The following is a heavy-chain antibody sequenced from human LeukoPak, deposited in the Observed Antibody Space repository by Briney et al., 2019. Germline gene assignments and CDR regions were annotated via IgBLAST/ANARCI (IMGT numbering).Heavy chain of an antibody. CDR2: FDPEDGET. CDR1: GYTLTELS. V-gene: IGHV1-24*01. CDR3: ATDTLTSYRRYYFDY. D-gene: IGHD1-26*01. J-gene: IGHJ4*02. Sequence: GASVKVSCEVSGYTLTELSMHWVRQAPGKGLEWMGGFDPEDGETIYAQKFQGRVTMTEDTSTDTAYMELSSLRSEDTAVYYCATDTLTSYRRYYFDYWGQGTLVTVSS.